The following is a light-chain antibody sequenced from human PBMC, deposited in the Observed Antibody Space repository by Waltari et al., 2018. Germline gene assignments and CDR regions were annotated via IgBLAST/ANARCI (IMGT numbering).Light chain of an antibody. V-gene: IGLV3-25*03. CDR2: KDN. CDR1: ALSNQY. CDR3: QSADSSSPYVL. Sequence: HELTQLPSVSVSPGQTARISCSGDALSNQYTYWYQQKAAQAPILVIYKDNERPSGNPERFAGSISGTTVTLTISAVQAEDEADYYCQSADSSSPYVLFGGGTKLTVL. J-gene: IGLJ2*01.